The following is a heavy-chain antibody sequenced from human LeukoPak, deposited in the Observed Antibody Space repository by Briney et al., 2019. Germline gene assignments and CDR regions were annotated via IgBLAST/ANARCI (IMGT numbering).Heavy chain of an antibody. CDR3: ARDSYDILSGYYPMDY. Sequence: GGSLRLSCAASGFTFSSYSMNWVRQAPGKGLEWVSYISSSSSTIYYADSVKGRFTISRDNAKNSLYLQMNSLRAEDTAVYYCARDSYDILSGYYPMDYWGQGTLVTVSS. CDR2: ISSSSSTI. CDR1: GFTFSSYS. D-gene: IGHD3-9*01. J-gene: IGHJ4*02. V-gene: IGHV3-48*04.